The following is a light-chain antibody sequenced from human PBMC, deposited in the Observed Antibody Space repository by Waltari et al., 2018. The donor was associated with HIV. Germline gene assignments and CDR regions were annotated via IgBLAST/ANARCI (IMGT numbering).Light chain of an antibody. CDR3: QEYSGYFRT. Sequence: MTQSPSSLSASVGDTITITCRASQSISNWLAWYQQKPGKAPKLLIYKASSLESGVPSRFSGSGSGTEYTLTISSLQPDDFATYYCQEYSGYFRTFGQGTKVEIK. J-gene: IGKJ1*01. CDR1: QSISNW. V-gene: IGKV1-5*03. CDR2: KAS.